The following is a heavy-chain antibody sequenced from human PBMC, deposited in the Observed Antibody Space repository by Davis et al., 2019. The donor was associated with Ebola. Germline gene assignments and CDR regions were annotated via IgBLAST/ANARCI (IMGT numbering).Heavy chain of an antibody. Sequence: GSLRLSCAASGFTVSSNYMSWVRQAPGKGLEWVSVIYSGGSTYYADSVKGRFTISRDNSKNTLYLQMNSLRAEDTAVYYCARDFQYCSGGSCYYYGMDVWGQGTTVTVSS. V-gene: IGHV3-53*01. D-gene: IGHD2-15*01. J-gene: IGHJ6*02. CDR2: IYSGGST. CDR3: ARDFQYCSGGSCYYYGMDV. CDR1: GFTVSSNY.